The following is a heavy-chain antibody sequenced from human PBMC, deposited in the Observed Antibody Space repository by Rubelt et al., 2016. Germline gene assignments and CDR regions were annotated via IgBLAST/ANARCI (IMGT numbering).Heavy chain of an antibody. Sequence: EVQLVQSGAEVKKPGESLKISCKGSGYSFTSYWIGWVRQMPGKGLEWMGRIDPSDSYINYSPSFQGHGTTSADKSRSTAYLQWSSLKASDTAMYYCGRGNSWYPLWGQGTLVTVSS. D-gene: IGHD6-13*01. CDR1: GYSFTSYW. J-gene: IGHJ4*02. CDR2: IDPSDSYI. V-gene: IGHV5-10-1*01. CDR3: GRGNSWYPL.